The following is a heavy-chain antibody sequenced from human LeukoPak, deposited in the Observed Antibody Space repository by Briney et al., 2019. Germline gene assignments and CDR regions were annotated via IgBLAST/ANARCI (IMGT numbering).Heavy chain of an antibody. CDR2: IYTSGST. CDR3: ARGMVVLNYYYYYMDV. CDR1: GGSISSGSYY. Sequence: PSETLSLTCTVSGGSISSGSYYWSWIRQPAGKGLEWIGRIYTSGSTNYNPSLKSRVTISVDTSKNQFSLKLSSVTAADTAVYYCARGMVVLNYYYYYMDVWGKGTTVTISS. J-gene: IGHJ6*03. D-gene: IGHD2-15*01. V-gene: IGHV4-61*02.